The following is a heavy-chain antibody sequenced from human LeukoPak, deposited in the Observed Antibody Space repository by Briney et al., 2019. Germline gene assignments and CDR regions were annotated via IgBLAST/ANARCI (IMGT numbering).Heavy chain of an antibody. CDR2: IKQDGSDK. CDR3: AREPYYYDSSGHDY. J-gene: IGHJ4*02. V-gene: IGHV3-7*01. Sequence: GGSPRLSCAASGFTFSSFWMSCVRQAPGKGLEWVANIKQDGSDKYYVDSVKGRFTISRDNAKNSLYLQMNSLRAEDTAVYYCAREPYYYDSSGHDYWGQGTLVTVSS. D-gene: IGHD3-22*01. CDR1: GFTFSSFW.